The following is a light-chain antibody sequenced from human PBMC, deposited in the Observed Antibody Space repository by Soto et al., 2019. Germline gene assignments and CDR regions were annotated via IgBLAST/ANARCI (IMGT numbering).Light chain of an antibody. CDR3: QQRKNWPPIT. CDR1: QSVSSTY. V-gene: IGKV3D-20*02. Sequence: IVLTQSPGTLSLSPGERATLSCRASQSVSSTYLAWYQQKPGQAPRLLIYDASSRATGVPVRFSGSGSGTVFTLTIGSLEPEDSAVYYCQQRKNWPPITFGQGTRLEIK. J-gene: IGKJ5*01. CDR2: DAS.